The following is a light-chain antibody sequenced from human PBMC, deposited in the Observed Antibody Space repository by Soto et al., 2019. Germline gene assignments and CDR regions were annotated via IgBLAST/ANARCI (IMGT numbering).Light chain of an antibody. V-gene: IGLV2-8*01. CDR3: SSYAGSNNYV. Sequence: QSALTQPPSASGSPGQSVTISCTGTSSDVGGYNSVSWYQHHPGKAPKLMIYEVNKRPSGVPDRFSGSKSANTASLTVSGIQAEDEADYYCSSYAGSNNYVFGTGTKVTVL. CDR1: SSDVGGYNS. J-gene: IGLJ1*01. CDR2: EVN.